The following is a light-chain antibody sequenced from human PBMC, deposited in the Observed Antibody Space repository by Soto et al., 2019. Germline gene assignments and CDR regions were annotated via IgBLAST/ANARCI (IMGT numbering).Light chain of an antibody. CDR1: ISDVGGYHY. CDR2: DVN. J-gene: IGLJ2*01. Sequence: QPVLTQPRSVSGSPGQSVTLSCTGTISDVGGYHYVSWYQHHPGKAPKIIIYDVNKRPSGVPDRFSGSKSGNTASLTISGLQTEDEADYYCCSYAGSYTLVFGGGTKLTVL. V-gene: IGLV2-11*01. CDR3: CSYAGSYTLV.